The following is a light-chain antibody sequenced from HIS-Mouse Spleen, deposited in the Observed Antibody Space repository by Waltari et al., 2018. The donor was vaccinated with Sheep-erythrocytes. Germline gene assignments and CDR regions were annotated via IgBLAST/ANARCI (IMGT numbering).Light chain of an antibody. CDR2: DAS. CDR1: QSVSSY. J-gene: IGKJ2*01. Sequence: EIVLTQSPATLPLSPGERATLSSRASQSVSSYLAWYQQKPGQSPRLPIYDASNRATGIPSRFSGSGSGTDFSLTISGLEPEDFAVYYCQQRSNWYTFGQGTKLEIK. V-gene: IGKV3-11*01. CDR3: QQRSNWYT.